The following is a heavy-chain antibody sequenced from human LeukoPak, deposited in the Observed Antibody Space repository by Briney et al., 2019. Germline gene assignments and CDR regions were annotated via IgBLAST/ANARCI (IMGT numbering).Heavy chain of an antibody. Sequence: GGSLRLSCAASGFTFSSYGMHWVRQAPGKGLEWVAVIWYDGSNKYYADSVKGRFTISRDNSKNTLYLQMNSLRVEDTAVYYCARDEAVAGYFDYWGQGTLVTVSS. CDR3: ARDEAVAGYFDY. CDR1: GFTFSSYG. J-gene: IGHJ4*02. CDR2: IWYDGSNK. V-gene: IGHV3-33*01. D-gene: IGHD6-19*01.